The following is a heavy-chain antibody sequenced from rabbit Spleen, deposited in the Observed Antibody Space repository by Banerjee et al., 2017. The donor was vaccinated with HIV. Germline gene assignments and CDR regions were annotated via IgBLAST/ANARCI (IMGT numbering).Heavy chain of an antibody. CDR2: IYNGDGST. CDR1: GIDFNNYY. V-gene: IGHV1S45*01. Sequence: QQQLEESGGGLVKPGGTLTLTCKASGIDFNNYYMCWVRQAPGKGLEWIACIYNGDGSTYYASWAKGRFTISKTSSTTVTLQMTSLTAADTATYFCARGQYGGGVPYGYGFDPWGPGTLVTVS. D-gene: IGHD6-1*01. CDR3: ARGQYGGGVPYGYGFDP. J-gene: IGHJ2*01.